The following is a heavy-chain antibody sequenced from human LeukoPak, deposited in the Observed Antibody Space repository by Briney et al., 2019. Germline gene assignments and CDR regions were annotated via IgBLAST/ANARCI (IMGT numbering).Heavy chain of an antibody. CDR1: GFTFSSYW. J-gene: IGHJ4*02. Sequence: GGSLRLSCAASGFTFSSYWMHWVRQAPGKGLVWVSRINSDGGSTTYADSVKGRFTISRDNAKNTLYLQMNSLRAEDTAVYFCARDRWGLTNFDYWGQGTLVTVSS. V-gene: IGHV3-74*01. CDR3: ARDRWGLTNFDY. CDR2: INSDGGST. D-gene: IGHD1-26*01.